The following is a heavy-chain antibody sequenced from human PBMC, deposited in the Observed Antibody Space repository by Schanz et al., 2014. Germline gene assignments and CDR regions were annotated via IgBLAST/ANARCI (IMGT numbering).Heavy chain of an antibody. J-gene: IGHJ6*02. V-gene: IGHV4-59*01. CDR2: ISYSGST. CDR1: GSINSYY. Sequence: QVQLQESGPGLVKPSETLSLNCRISGSINSYYWSWIRQPPGKGLEWIGYISYSGSTKYNPSLKSRVTISVDTSKNQFSLKLSSVTAADTAVYYCARDVGHYGMDVWGQGTTVTVSS. CDR3: ARDVGHYGMDV.